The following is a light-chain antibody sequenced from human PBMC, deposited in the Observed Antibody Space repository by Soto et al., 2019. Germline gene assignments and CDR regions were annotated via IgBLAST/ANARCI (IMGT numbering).Light chain of an antibody. CDR3: QSYDSTLGARYV. Sequence: QSVLTHPASVSGSPGQSITISCTGSSSNIGAGYDVHWYQQRPGTAPKLLIFGNINRPSGVPDRFSGSKSGTSASLAITGLQAEDEGDYYCQSYDSTLGARYVFGTGTKVTVL. J-gene: IGLJ1*01. CDR2: GNI. V-gene: IGLV1-40*01. CDR1: SSNIGAGYD.